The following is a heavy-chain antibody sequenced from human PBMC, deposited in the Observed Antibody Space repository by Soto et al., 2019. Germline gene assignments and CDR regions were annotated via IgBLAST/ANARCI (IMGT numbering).Heavy chain of an antibody. CDR1: GYTFTGYY. CDR3: SLSLACGDPKFDY. D-gene: IGHD4-17*01. CDR2: INPNGGGT. V-gene: IGHV1-2*04. J-gene: IGHJ4*02. Sequence: QVQLVQSGAEVKKPGASVKVSCKASGYTFTGYYMHWVRQAPGQGLEWMGRINPNGGGTNYAQKCQGWVTMTRDTTISTDYMELSRLRSDDTAVYYCSLSLACGDPKFDYWGQGTLVTVSS.